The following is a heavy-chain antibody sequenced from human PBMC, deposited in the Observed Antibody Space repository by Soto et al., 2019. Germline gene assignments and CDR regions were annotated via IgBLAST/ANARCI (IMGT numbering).Heavy chain of an antibody. CDR1: GGSISSGGYS. CDR3: ARRMTTVTTSTFDY. V-gene: IGHV4-30-2*01. Sequence: PSETLSLTCAVSGGSISSGGYSWSWIRQPPGKGLEWIGYIYHSGSTYYNPSLKSRVTISVDRSKNQFSLKLSSVTAADTAVYYCARRMTTVTTSTFDYWGQGSLVTVSS. D-gene: IGHD4-17*01. J-gene: IGHJ4*02. CDR2: IYHSGST.